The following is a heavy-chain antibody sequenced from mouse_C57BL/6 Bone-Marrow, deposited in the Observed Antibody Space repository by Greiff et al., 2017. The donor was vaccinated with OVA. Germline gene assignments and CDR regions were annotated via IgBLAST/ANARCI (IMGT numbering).Heavy chain of an antibody. J-gene: IGHJ3*01. Sequence: EVMLVESGGDLVKPGGSLKLSCAASGFTFSSYGMSWVRQTPDKRLEWVATISSGGSYTYYPDSVKGRFTISRDNANNTLYLQMSSLKSEDTAMYYCARHLYLYWGQGTLVTVSA. CDR3: ARHLYLY. CDR2: ISSGGSYT. D-gene: IGHD5-5*01. CDR1: GFTFSSYG. V-gene: IGHV5-6*01.